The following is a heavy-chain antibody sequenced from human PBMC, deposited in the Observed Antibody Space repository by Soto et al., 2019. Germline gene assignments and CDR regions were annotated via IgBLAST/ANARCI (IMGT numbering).Heavy chain of an antibody. V-gene: IGHV4-31*03. D-gene: IGHD3-10*01. Sequence: SETLSLTCTVSGVSISSGGYYWSWIRQHPGKGLEWIGYIYYSGSTYYNPSLKSRVTISVDTSKNQFSLKLSSVTAADTAVYYCARVRTTLDFYYYYMDVWGIGTTVTVSS. J-gene: IGHJ6*03. CDR2: IYYSGST. CDR1: GVSISSGGYY. CDR3: ARVRTTLDFYYYYMDV.